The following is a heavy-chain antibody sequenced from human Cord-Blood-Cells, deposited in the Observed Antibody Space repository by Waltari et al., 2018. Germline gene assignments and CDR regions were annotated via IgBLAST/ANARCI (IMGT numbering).Heavy chain of an antibody. Sequence: EVQLVQSGAEVKKPGESLQISCKGSGYSFTSYGIGWVRQMPGKGLDWMGIIYPGDSDNRYSPSFQGQVTISADKSISTAYLQWSSLKASDTAMYYCARRSGSYYYYYGMDVWGQGTTVTVSS. CDR3: ARRSGSYYYYYGMDV. CDR2: IYPGDSDN. D-gene: IGHD1-26*01. V-gene: IGHV5-51*01. CDR1: GYSFTSYG. J-gene: IGHJ6*02.